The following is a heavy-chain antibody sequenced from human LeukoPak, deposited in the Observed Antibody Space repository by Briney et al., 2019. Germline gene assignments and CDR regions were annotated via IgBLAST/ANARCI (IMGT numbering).Heavy chain of an antibody. V-gene: IGHV3-48*03. CDR1: GLSFSGYE. D-gene: IGHD4-11*01. Sequence: GGSLRLSCTASGLSFSGYEMNWVRQAPGKGLEWVSYISSTGSTIYYTDSVKGRFTISRDNAKNSLYLQMNSLRAGDTAVYYCARDPYSGLFDYWGQGTLVTVSS. J-gene: IGHJ4*02. CDR3: ARDPYSGLFDY. CDR2: ISSTGSTI.